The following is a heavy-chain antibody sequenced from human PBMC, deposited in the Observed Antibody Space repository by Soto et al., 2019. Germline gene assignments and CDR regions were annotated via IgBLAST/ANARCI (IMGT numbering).Heavy chain of an antibody. CDR3: ARRDTAMVNRYYYYYGMDV. CDR1: GFTFSSYA. J-gene: IGHJ6*02. Sequence: SLRLSCSASGFTFSSYAMHWVRQAPGKGLEWVAVISYDGSNKYYADSVKGRFTISRDNSKNTLYLQMNSLRAEDTAVYYCARRDTAMVNRYYYYYGMDVWGQGTTVTVSS. CDR2: ISYDGSNK. D-gene: IGHD5-18*01. V-gene: IGHV3-30-3*01.